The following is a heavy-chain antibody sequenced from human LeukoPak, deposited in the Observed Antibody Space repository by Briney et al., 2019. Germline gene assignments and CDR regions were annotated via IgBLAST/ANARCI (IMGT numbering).Heavy chain of an antibody. V-gene: IGHV3-23*01. CDR2: FGNNGAA. CDR3: AKGGGYYFDY. D-gene: IGHD2-15*01. CDR1: GDSISSSSYY. Sequence: PSETLSLTCTVSGDSISSSSYYWVWLRQPPGKGLEWVSTFGNNGAAVYADSVKGRFTISRDTSRNTLFLQMNSLTAEDTAVYFCAKGGGYYFDYWGQGTPVTVSS. J-gene: IGHJ4*02.